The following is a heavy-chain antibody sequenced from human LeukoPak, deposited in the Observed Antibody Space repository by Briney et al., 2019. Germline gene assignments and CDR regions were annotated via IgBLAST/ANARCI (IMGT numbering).Heavy chain of an antibody. V-gene: IGHV3-74*01. CDR2: IHSDGSST. D-gene: IGHD3-10*01. CDR1: GFTFRSYW. Sequence: GGSLRLSCAASGFTFRSYWMHWVRQAPGKGLVWVSHIHSDGSSTSYADSVQGRFTIPRDNAKNTLYLQMNSLRAEDTAVYYCARHNYGYDYWGQGTPVTVSS. CDR3: ARHNYGYDY. J-gene: IGHJ4*02.